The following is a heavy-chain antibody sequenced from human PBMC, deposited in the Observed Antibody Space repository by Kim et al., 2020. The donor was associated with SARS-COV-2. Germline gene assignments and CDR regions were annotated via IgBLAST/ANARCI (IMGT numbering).Heavy chain of an antibody. D-gene: IGHD3-22*01. CDR2: IKQDGSEK. J-gene: IGHJ4*02. CDR3: ARDPLTYYYDSSGYYYEYYFDY. CDR1: GFTFSSYW. Sequence: GGSLRLSCAAYGFTFSSYWMSWVRQAPGKGLEWVANIKQDGSEKYYVDSVKGRFTISRDNAKNSLYLQMNSLRAEDTAVYYCARDPLTYYYDSSGYYYEYYFDYWGQGTLVTVSS. V-gene: IGHV3-7*01.